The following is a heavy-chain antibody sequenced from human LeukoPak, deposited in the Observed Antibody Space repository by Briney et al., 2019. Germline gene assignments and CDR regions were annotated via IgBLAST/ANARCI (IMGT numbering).Heavy chain of an antibody. CDR3: ARGAIYYDSSGRSDAFDI. D-gene: IGHD3-22*01. CDR2: INPNSGGT. J-gene: IGHJ3*02. CDR1: GYTFTGYY. Sequence: GASVKVSCKASGYTFTGYYMHWVRQAPGQGLESMGWINPNSGGTNYAQKFQGRVTMTRDTSISTAYMELSRLRSDDTAVYYCARGAIYYDSSGRSDAFDIWGQGTMVTVSS. V-gene: IGHV1-2*02.